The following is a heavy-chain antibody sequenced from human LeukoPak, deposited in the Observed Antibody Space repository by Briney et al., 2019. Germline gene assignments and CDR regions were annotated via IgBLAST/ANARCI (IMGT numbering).Heavy chain of an antibody. CDR1: GGSISSGGYY. V-gene: IGHV4-30-2*01. Sequence: TSQTLSLTCTVSGGSISSGGYYWSWIRQPPGKGLEWIGYIYHSGSTYYNPSLKSRVTISVDRSKNQFSLKLSSVTAADTAVYYCATVDPAGPDAFDIWGQGTMVTVSS. CDR3: ATVDPAGPDAFDI. J-gene: IGHJ3*02. CDR2: IYHSGST. D-gene: IGHD2-2*03.